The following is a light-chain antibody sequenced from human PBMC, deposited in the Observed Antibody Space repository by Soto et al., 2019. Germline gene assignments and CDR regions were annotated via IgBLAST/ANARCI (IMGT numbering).Light chain of an antibody. J-gene: IGLJ2*01. Sequence: QSVLTQPASVSGSPGQSITISCTGTSSDVGGYNYVSWYQQHPGKAPKLMIYEVSNRPSGVSNRFSVSKSGNTASLTISGLQAEDAADYYCSSYTSSSTLVLFGGGTKLTVL. CDR1: SSDVGGYNY. V-gene: IGLV2-14*01. CDR2: EVS. CDR3: SSYTSSSTLVL.